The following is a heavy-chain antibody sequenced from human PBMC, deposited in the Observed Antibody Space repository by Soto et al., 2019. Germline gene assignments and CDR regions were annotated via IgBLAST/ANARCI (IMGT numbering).Heavy chain of an antibody. Sequence: GGSLRLSCAASGFTFSDYYMSWIRQAPGKGLEWVSYISSSSSYTNYADSVKGRFTISRDNAKNSLYLQMNSLRAEDTAVYYCARVWFDYTVPWYFDLWGRGTLVTVSS. CDR3: ARVWFDYTVPWYFDL. D-gene: IGHD4-4*01. J-gene: IGHJ2*01. CDR1: GFTFSDYY. CDR2: ISSSSSYT. V-gene: IGHV3-11*06.